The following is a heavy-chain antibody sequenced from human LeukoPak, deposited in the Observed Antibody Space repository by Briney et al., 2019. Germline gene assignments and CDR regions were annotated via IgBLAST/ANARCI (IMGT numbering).Heavy chain of an antibody. J-gene: IGHJ1*01. V-gene: IGHV3-30-3*01. CDR2: ISYDGSNK. Sequence: GGSLRLSCAASGFTFSSYAMHWVRQAPGKGLEWVAVISYDGSNKYYADSVKGRFTISRDNAKNSLYLQMNSLRAEDTAVYYCARRGAATGLKYFEHWGQGTLVIVSS. CDR3: ARRGAATGLKYFEH. CDR1: GFTFSSYA. D-gene: IGHD6-13*01.